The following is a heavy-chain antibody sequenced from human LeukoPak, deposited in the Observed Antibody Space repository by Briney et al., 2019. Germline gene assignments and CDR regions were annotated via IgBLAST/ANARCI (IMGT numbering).Heavy chain of an antibody. D-gene: IGHD3-22*01. CDR1: GDSVSRSDSY. CDR3: ARRRYYDGSGYLE. V-gene: IGHV4-39*01. CDR2: IYYSGRT. J-gene: IGHJ1*01. Sequence: PSETLSLTCSVSGDSVSRSDSYWDWIRQLPGKGLEWIGTIYYSGRTYYSPSLKSRVTMSVDPSNNQFSLNLRSVTAADTALYYCARRRYYDGSGYLEWGQGTLLSVSS.